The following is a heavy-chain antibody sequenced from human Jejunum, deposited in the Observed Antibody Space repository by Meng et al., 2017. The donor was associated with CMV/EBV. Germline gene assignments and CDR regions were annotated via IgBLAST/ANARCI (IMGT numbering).Heavy chain of an antibody. V-gene: IGHV3-21*01. CDR2: ISFSTNYI. Sequence: GLAFNTRNMNWVRQAPGKGLEWVSFISFSTNYIYYADSVKGRFTISRDNAKNSLYLQMDSLRAEDTAVYYCARDLYYGDPAAFDLWGQGTMVTVSS. CDR1: GLAFNTRN. CDR3: ARDLYYGDPAAFDL. J-gene: IGHJ3*01. D-gene: IGHD4-17*01.